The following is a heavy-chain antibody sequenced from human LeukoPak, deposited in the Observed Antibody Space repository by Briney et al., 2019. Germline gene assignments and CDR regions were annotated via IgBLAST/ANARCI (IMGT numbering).Heavy chain of an antibody. Sequence: GGSLRLSCAASGFTVSSNYMSWVRQAPGKGLEWVSVIYSGGSTYYADSVKGRFTISRDNSKNTLYLQMNSLRAEDTAVYYCARDQNYYDSSGPQAFDYGMDVWGQGTTVTVSS. CDR2: IYSGGST. J-gene: IGHJ6*02. CDR1: GFTVSSNY. CDR3: ARDQNYYDSSGPQAFDYGMDV. V-gene: IGHV3-66*02. D-gene: IGHD3-22*01.